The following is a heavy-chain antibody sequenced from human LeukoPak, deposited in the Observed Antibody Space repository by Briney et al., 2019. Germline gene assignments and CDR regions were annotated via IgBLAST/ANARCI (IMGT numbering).Heavy chain of an antibody. D-gene: IGHD1-26*01. CDR3: ARGGLVGVTPHSHDAFDI. J-gene: IGHJ3*02. Sequence: SETLSLTCTVSGGSIGSYYWSWIRQPPGKGLEWIAYIYYSENTNYNPSLRSRVTISVDTSKNQFSLKLSSVTPADTAVYHCARGGLVGVTPHSHDAFDIWGQGTMVTVSS. CDR2: IYYSENT. V-gene: IGHV4-59*01. CDR1: GGSIGSYY.